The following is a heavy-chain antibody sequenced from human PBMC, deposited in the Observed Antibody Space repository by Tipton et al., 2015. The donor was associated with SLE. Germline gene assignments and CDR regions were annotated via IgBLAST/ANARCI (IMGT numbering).Heavy chain of an antibody. CDR3: ARGRRRDYCFYDCMDV. CDR1: GGSISSYY. CDR2: IYYSGST. J-gene: IGHJ6*03. Sequence: TLSLTCTVSGGSISSYYWSWIRQPPGKGLEWIGYIYYSGSTNYNPSLKSRVTISVDTSKNQFSLKLSSVTAADTAVYYCARGRRRDYCFYDCMDVWGKGPTVTVS. V-gene: IGHV4-59*01.